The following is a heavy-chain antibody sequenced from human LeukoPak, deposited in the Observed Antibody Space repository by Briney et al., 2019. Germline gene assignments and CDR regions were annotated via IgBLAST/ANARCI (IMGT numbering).Heavy chain of an antibody. CDR2: INPTGGST. D-gene: IGHD6-6*01. CDR1: GYTFPSYF. J-gene: IGHJ4*02. CDR3: ARTAARRFDY. V-gene: IGHV1-46*01. Sequence: ASVKVSCKASGYTFPSYFMHWVRQAPGQGLEWMGIINPTGGSTTYAQKFQGRVTMTRDTSTSTVYMELSSLRSDDTAVYYCARTAARRFDYWGQGTLVTVSS.